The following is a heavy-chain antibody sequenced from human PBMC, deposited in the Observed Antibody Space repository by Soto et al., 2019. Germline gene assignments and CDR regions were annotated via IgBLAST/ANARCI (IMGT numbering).Heavy chain of an antibody. CDR3: ARVPGRL. V-gene: IGHV3-53*02. D-gene: IGHD3-10*01. Sequence: QLVETGGGLIQPGTSLTLSCAASGFSVSRNYMTWVRQAPGKGLEWVSFVYSGGATFYADSVKGRFILSRDDSQTTTYLQMNNLRAEDTAVYYCARVPGRLWGRGTLVTVAS. J-gene: IGHJ4*02. CDR1: GFSVSRNY. CDR2: VYSGGAT.